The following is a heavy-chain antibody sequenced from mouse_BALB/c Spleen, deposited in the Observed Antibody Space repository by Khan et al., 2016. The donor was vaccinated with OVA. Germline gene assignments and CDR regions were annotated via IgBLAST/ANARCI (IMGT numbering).Heavy chain of an antibody. CDR3: ARSNGNYWFAY. D-gene: IGHD2-1*01. Sequence: QIQLVQSGPELKQPGETVKISCKASGYTFTNYGMNWVKQAPGKGLKWMGWINTYTGEPTYADDFKGRFAFSLETSASTAYLQINNLKNEDMATYFCARSNGNYWFAYWGQATLVTVSA. J-gene: IGHJ3*01. CDR1: GYTFTNYG. CDR2: INTYTGEP. V-gene: IGHV9-1*02.